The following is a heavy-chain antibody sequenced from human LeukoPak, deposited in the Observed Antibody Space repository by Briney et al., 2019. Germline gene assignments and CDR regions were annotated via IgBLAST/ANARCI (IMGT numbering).Heavy chain of an antibody. CDR1: GGSFSGYY. Sequence: SETLSLTCAVYGGSFSGYYWSWIRQPPGKGLEWIWEINHSGSTNYNPSLKSRVTISVDTSKNQFSLKLSSVTAADTAVYYCARGEPMVRGAPYNWFDPWGQGTLVIVSS. J-gene: IGHJ5*02. CDR3: ARGEPMVRGAPYNWFDP. CDR2: INHSGST. V-gene: IGHV4-34*01. D-gene: IGHD3-10*01.